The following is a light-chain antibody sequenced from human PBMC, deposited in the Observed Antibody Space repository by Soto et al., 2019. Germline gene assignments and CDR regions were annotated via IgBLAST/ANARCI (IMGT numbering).Light chain of an antibody. V-gene: IGKV3-11*01. Sequence: EIVLTQSPPTLSLSPGERATLACRASQFIPIHLAWYQQKPGQPPRLLIYDAFNRAAGIPARFSGSGSGTDFTLTISSLEPEDFAVYYCQQNDDSPGTFGQGTKV. J-gene: IGKJ1*01. CDR3: QQNDDSPGT. CDR1: QFIPIH. CDR2: DAF.